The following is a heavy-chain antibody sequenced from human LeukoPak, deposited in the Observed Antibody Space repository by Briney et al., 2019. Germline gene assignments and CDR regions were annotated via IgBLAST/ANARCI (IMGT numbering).Heavy chain of an antibody. CDR2: ISAYNGNT. Sequence: ASVKVSCKASGGTFSSYAFSWVRQAPGQGLEWMGWISAYNGNTNYAQKLQGRVTMTTDTSTSTAYMELRSLRSDDTAVYYCARDPSPGGDDYVWGSYRYIGYYYYYMDVWGKGTTVTVSS. CDR1: GGTFSSYA. D-gene: IGHD3-16*02. CDR3: ARDPSPGGDDYVWGSYRYIGYYYYYMDV. J-gene: IGHJ6*03. V-gene: IGHV1-18*01.